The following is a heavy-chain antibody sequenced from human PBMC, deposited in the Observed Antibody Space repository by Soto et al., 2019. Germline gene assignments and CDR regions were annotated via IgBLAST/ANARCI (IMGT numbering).Heavy chain of an antibody. CDR3: AKPPNYYDSSGYYGGDAFDI. Sequence: QVQLVESGGGVVQPGRSLRLSCAASGFTFSSYGMHWVRQAPGKGLEWVAVISYDGSNKYYADSVKGRFTISRDNSKNTLYLQMNSLRAEDTAVYYCAKPPNYYDSSGYYGGDAFDIWGQGTMVTVSS. CDR2: ISYDGSNK. V-gene: IGHV3-30*18. CDR1: GFTFSSYG. J-gene: IGHJ3*02. D-gene: IGHD3-22*01.